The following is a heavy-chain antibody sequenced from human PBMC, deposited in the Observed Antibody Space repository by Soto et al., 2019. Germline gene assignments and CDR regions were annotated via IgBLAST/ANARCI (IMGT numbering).Heavy chain of an antibody. Sequence: QVQLVQSGAEVNKPGASVKLSCKASGYSFTSYDISWVRQASGQGLEWVAWMNPKSGSTDYAHKFQGRVTMTRNTSISTAYMELSGLTYEDTAMYYCARAQGYYYYHGMGVWGQGTTVTVSS. V-gene: IGHV1-8*01. J-gene: IGHJ6*02. CDR3: ARAQGYYYYHGMGV. CDR2: MNPKSGST. CDR1: GYSFTSYD.